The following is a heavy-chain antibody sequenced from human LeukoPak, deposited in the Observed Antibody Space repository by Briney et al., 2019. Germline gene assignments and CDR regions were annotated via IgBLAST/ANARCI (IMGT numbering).Heavy chain of an antibody. Sequence: GGSLRLSCVASGVIVSKNCMSWVRQAPGKGLEWVSIIDNIDNTDYADSVKGRFTISRDNSKNTLYLQMNSLRAEDTAVYYCAKDQGSMVRGVISYFDYWGQGTLVTVSS. V-gene: IGHV3-53*01. J-gene: IGHJ4*02. CDR2: IDNIDNT. CDR3: AKDQGSMVRGVISYFDY. D-gene: IGHD3-10*01. CDR1: GVIVSKNC.